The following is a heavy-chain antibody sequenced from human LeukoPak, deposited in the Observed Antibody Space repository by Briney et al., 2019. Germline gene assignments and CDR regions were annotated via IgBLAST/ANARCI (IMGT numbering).Heavy chain of an antibody. CDR3: ARMGYCTRATCGGAFDF. CDR1: GYTFTSYA. D-gene: IGHD2-8*01. J-gene: IGHJ4*02. V-gene: IGHV7-4-1*02. Sequence: ASVKVSCKASGYTFTSYAMNWVRQAPGQGLVWMGWINTNTENPAYAQGFTGRFVFSLDTSVSTAYLQINSLKAEDTAIYYCARMGYCTRATCGGAFDFWGQGTLVTVSS. CDR2: INTNTENP.